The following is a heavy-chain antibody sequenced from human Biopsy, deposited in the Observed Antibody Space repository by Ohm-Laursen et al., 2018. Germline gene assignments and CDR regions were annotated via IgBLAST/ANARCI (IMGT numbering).Heavy chain of an antibody. CDR3: TRNTGWYGDLYYFDY. Sequence: GASVKVSCKVSGYSFTSYYMHWVRQAPRQGLEWMGMINPSGSTTSYPQILQGRATMTRDTSKSTVYMELSSLRSADTAVYFCTRNTGWYGDLYYFDYWGQGTLVTVSS. CDR2: INPSGSTT. CDR1: GYSFTSYY. V-gene: IGHV1-46*01. J-gene: IGHJ4*02. D-gene: IGHD6-19*01.